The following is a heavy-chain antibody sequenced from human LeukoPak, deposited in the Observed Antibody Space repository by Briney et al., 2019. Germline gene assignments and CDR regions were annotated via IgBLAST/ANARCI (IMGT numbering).Heavy chain of an antibody. CDR2: IRYDGSNK. Sequence: PGGSLRLSCAASGFTFSSYGMHWVRQAPGKGLEWVAFIRYDGSNKYYADSVKGRFTISRDNSKNTLYLQMNSLRAEDTAVYYCAKGSRKVSWNFDYWGQGTLVTVSS. D-gene: IGHD3-16*02. V-gene: IGHV3-30*02. CDR1: GFTFSSYG. CDR3: AKGSRKVSWNFDY. J-gene: IGHJ4*02.